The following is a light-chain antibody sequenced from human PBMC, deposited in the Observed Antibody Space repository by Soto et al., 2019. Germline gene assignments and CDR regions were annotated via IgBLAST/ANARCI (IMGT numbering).Light chain of an antibody. V-gene: IGKV3-15*01. CDR3: QQYNEWPPYT. Sequence: EIVMTQSPANLSVSPGERATLSCRASQSVSSNLAWYQQKPGQGPRLLIYGASTRATGIPARFSGSGSGTEFTLSISSLQSEDVAVYYCQQYNEWPPYTFGQGTKVEIK. J-gene: IGKJ2*01. CDR1: QSVSSN. CDR2: GAS.